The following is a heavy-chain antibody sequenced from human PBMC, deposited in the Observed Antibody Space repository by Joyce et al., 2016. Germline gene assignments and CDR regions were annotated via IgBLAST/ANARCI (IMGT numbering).Heavy chain of an antibody. CDR2: IKSKTSGETT. J-gene: IGHJ4*02. CDR1: GFTFKVAW. Sequence: EVQVAEYGGGLVKPGGSLRLSCAASGFTFKVAWMTGVHQAPGKGLEWVGRIKSKTSGETTEYAAPVKGRFTISRDDSKNTVSLQMNGLRTEDTAVYFCAADVAEVGFGELDHWGQGTLVTVSS. D-gene: IGHD3-10*01. CDR3: AADVAEVGFGELDH. V-gene: IGHV3-15*01.